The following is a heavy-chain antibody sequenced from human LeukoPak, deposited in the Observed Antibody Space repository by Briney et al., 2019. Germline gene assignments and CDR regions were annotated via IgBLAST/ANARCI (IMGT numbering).Heavy chain of an antibody. J-gene: IGHJ6*03. Sequence: SETLSLTCAVYGGSFSGYYWSWIRQPLGKGLEWIGEINHSGSTNYNPSLKSRVTISVDTSKNQFSLKLSSVTAADTAVYYCARGLRFYYYMDVWGKGTTVTVSS. V-gene: IGHV4-34*01. CDR3: ARGLRFYYYMDV. CDR2: INHSGST. CDR1: GGSFSGYY.